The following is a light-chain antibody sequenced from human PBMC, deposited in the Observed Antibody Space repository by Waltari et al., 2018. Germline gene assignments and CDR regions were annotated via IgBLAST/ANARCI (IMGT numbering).Light chain of an antibody. CDR3: SSYTSSSTPV. CDR1: SSDVGGYNY. J-gene: IGLJ2*01. Sequence: QSALTQPASVSGSPGQSITISCTGTSSDVGGYNYVSWYQQHPGKVPKLMIFDVTERPSGVSIRFSGSKSGNTASLTISGLQAEDEADYYCSSYTSSSTPVFGGGTKLTVL. V-gene: IGLV2-14*01. CDR2: DVT.